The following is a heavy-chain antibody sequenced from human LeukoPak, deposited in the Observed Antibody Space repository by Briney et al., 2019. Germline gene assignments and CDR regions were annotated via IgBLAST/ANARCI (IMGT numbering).Heavy chain of an antibody. D-gene: IGHD3-22*01. V-gene: IGHV3-23*01. CDR3: AKDNEYYDSSGSDAFDI. CDR2: ISGSGGST. CDR1: GFTFSSYG. Sequence: GGSLRLSCAASGFTFSSYGMSWVRQAPGKGLEWVSAISGSGGSTYYADSVKGRFTISRDNSKNTLYLQMNSLRAEDTAVYYCAKDNEYYDSSGSDAFDIWGQGTMVTVSS. J-gene: IGHJ3*02.